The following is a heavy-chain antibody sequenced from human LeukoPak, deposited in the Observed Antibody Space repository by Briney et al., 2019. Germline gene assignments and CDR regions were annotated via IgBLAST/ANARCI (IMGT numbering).Heavy chain of an antibody. J-gene: IGHJ4*02. CDR3: QAEYSRSSLDY. V-gene: IGHV3-74*01. Sequence: PGGSLRLSCAASGFTFSSFWMHWVRQAPGKGLVWVSRISGDGTNTSYADSVKSRFSISRDNAKNTVYLQMTNLRAEDTALYYCQAEYSRSSLDYWGQGTLVTVSS. D-gene: IGHD6-13*01. CDR1: GFTFSSFW. CDR2: ISGDGTNT.